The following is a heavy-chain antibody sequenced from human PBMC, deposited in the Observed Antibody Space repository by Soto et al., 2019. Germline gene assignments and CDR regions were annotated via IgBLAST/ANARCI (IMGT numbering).Heavy chain of an antibody. D-gene: IGHD1-26*01. CDR2: VIPILGQA. J-gene: IGHJ4*02. CDR3: ARVGGVGAPPGADY. CDR1: GGIFSSYA. Sequence: SVKVSCQASGGIFSSYAISWLRQAPGQGLEWMGAVIPILGQAYYAQNLQDRVTITADESTRTTYMELSSLRSEDTAVYFCARVGGVGAPPGADYWGQGTLVTVSS. V-gene: IGHV1-69*13.